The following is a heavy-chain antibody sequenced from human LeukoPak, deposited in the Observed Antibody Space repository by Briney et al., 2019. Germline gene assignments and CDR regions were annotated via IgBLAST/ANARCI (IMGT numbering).Heavy chain of an antibody. CDR1: GYTFTGYY. V-gene: IGHV1-2*02. CDR2: INPNNGGT. D-gene: IGHD3-22*01. J-gene: IGHJ4*02. Sequence: ASVKVSCKASGYTFTGYYIHWVRQAPGQGLELMGWINPNNGGTNYAQKFQGRVTMTRDTSISTAYVELSRLRSDDTAVYYCARVTGYMIEDYFDYWGQGTLVTVSS. CDR3: ARVTGYMIEDYFDY.